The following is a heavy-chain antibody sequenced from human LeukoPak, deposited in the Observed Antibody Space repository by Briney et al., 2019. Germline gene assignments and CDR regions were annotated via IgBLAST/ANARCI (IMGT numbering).Heavy chain of an antibody. V-gene: IGHV4-61*02. D-gene: IGHD3-22*01. CDR3: ATKKPDYYHSSGYSRGAFDI. CDR2: IYTSGST. Sequence: SQTLSLTCTVSGGSISSGSYYWSWIRQPAGKGLEWIGRIYTSGSTNYNPSLKSRVTISVDTSKNQFSLKLSSVTAADTAVYYCATKKPDYYHSSGYSRGAFDIWGQGTMLTVSS. CDR1: GGSISSGSYY. J-gene: IGHJ3*02.